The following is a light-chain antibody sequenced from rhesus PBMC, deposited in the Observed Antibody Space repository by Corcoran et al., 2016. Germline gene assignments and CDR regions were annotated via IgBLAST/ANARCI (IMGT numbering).Light chain of an antibody. Sequence: DIQMTQSPSSLSASVGDKVTITCRASQGISSWLAWYQQKPGKAPKLLIYKASRLQSGVPSRFSGSGSGTDFTLTISSLQPEDFATYYCLQYSSSPFTFGPGTKLDIK. J-gene: IGKJ3*01. V-gene: IGKV1-22*01. CDR1: QGISSW. CDR3: LQYSSSPFT. CDR2: KAS.